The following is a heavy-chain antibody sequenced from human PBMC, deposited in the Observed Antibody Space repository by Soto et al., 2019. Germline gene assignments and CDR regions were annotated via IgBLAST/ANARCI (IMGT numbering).Heavy chain of an antibody. D-gene: IGHD3-10*01. CDR3: ARDHFSMVWGVIMVDVFDI. CDR2: ISAYNGNT. CDR1: GYTFTSYG. Sequence: ASVKVSCKASGYTFTSYGISWVRQAPGQGLEWMGWISAYNGNTNYAQKLQGRVTMTTDTSTSTAYMELRSLRSDDTAVYYCARDHFSMVWGVIMVDVFDIWGQGSMVTVSS. J-gene: IGHJ3*02. V-gene: IGHV1-18*01.